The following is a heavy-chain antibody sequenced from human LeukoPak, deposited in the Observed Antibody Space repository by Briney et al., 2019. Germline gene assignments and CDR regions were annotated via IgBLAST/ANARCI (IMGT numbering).Heavy chain of an antibody. D-gene: IGHD2-15*01. J-gene: IGHJ5*02. CDR2: ISSSSSYI. CDR1: GFTFSSYS. CDR3: ARGCCSGGHAGFDP. Sequence: GGSLRLSCAASGFTFSSYSMNWVRQAPGKGLEWVSSISSSSSYIYYADSVKGRFTISRDNAKNSLYLQMNSLRAEDTAVYYRARGCCSGGHAGFDPWGQGTLVTVPS. V-gene: IGHV3-21*01.